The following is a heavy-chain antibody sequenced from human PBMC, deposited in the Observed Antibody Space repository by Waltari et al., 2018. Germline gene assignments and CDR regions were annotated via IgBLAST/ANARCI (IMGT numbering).Heavy chain of an antibody. V-gene: IGHV3-7*01. Sequence: EVHRVESGGGLVQPGGSLRLSCAASGSTFTDYWMNWVRQAPGRGPEWVAKIHKDGSEKNYVDYVKGRFTISRDNAKDSVYLQMNSLRADDTAMYYCVRDHWGPDYWGQGTLVTVSS. CDR1: GSTFTDYW. CDR3: VRDHWGPDY. CDR2: IHKDGSEK. D-gene: IGHD7-27*01. J-gene: IGHJ4*02.